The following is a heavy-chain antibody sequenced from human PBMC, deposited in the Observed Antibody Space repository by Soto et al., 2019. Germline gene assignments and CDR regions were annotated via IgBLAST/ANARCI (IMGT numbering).Heavy chain of an antibody. CDR2: SSSTTNYI. CDR3: ARESEDLTSNFDY. V-gene: IGHV3-21*06. Sequence: ELQLVESGGGLVKPGGSLRLSCAASGFTFTSYSMNWVRQAPGKGLEWVSSSSSTTNYIYYGDSMKGRFTISRDNAKNSLCLEMNSIRAEATAVYYCARESEDLTSNFDYWGQGTLVTVSS. J-gene: IGHJ4*02. CDR1: GFTFTSYS.